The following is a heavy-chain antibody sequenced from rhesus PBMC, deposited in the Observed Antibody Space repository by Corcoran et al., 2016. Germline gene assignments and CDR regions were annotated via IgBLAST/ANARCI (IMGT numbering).Heavy chain of an antibody. V-gene: IGHV4-106*01. CDR2: IYGSGGNT. D-gene: IGHD6-25*01. CDR1: GGSISDDYS. J-gene: IGHJ4*01. CDR3: ARAYRGDIDY. Sequence: QVQLQESGPGLVQPSETQSLTCAVSGGSISDDYSWSWIRQPPGKGLEWIGYIYGSGGNTDYNPSLKNRVTNSIDTSKNQFSMKLSSVTAADTAVYYCARAYRGDIDYWGQGVLVTVSS.